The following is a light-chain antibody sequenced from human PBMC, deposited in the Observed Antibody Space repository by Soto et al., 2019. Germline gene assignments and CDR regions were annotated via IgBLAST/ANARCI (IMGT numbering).Light chain of an antibody. CDR3: SIYAGGDSVI. V-gene: IGLV2-8*01. J-gene: IGLJ2*01. Sequence: QSALTQPPSASGSPGQSVTISCTGTSSDVGSYFYVSWCQQHPGKAPKLIIYEVTKRPSGVPDRFSGSKSGNTASLTVSGLQVEDVADYYCSIYAGGDSVIFGGGTKLTVL. CDR1: SSDVGSYFY. CDR2: EVT.